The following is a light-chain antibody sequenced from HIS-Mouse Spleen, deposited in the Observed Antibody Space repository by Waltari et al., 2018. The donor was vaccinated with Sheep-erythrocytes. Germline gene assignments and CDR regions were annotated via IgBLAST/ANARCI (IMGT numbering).Light chain of an antibody. Sequence: QSALTQPRSVSGSPGQSVTISCTGTSSDVVGYNYVSWYQQHPGKAPKLMIYDVSKRPSGVPDRFSGSKSGNTASLTISGLQAEDEADYYCCSYAGSYTLVFG. CDR1: SSDVVGYNY. J-gene: IGLJ2*01. CDR2: DVS. CDR3: CSYAGSYTLV. V-gene: IGLV2-11*01.